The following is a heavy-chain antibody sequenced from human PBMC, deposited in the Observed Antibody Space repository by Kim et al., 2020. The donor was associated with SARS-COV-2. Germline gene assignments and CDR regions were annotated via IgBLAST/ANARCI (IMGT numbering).Heavy chain of an antibody. J-gene: IGHJ6*02. D-gene: IGHD1-7*01. V-gene: IGHV5-10-1*01. Sequence: PSFQGHVTISADKSISTAYLQWSSLKASDTAMYYCARHQGGTPYYGMDFWGQGTTVTVSS. CDR3: ARHQGGTPYYGMDF.